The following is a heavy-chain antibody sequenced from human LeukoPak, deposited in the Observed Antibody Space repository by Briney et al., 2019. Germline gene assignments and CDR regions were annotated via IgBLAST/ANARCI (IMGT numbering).Heavy chain of an antibody. Sequence: ASVKVSCKASGYTFTSYAMHWVRQAPGQRLEWMGWINAGNGNTKYSQKFQGRVTFTRDTSASTAYMELSSLRSEDTAVYYCARGRVAPGSGSYLTYYFDYWGQGTLVTVSS. V-gene: IGHV1-3*01. CDR3: ARGRVAPGSGSYLTYYFDY. D-gene: IGHD3-10*01. CDR1: GYTFTSYA. J-gene: IGHJ4*02. CDR2: INAGNGNT.